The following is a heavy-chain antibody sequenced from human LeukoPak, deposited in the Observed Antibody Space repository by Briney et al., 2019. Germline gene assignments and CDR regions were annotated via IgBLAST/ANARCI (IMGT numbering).Heavy chain of an antibody. V-gene: IGHV3-23*01. J-gene: IGHJ5*02. Sequence: GGSLRLSCRGSGFTFSSYDMSWVRQAPGKGLEWASSISGDAVSKYYAEPVRGRFTISRDNSKDTLYLQMNSLRAEDTALYFCTKDRHSSGWPNWFDPWGQGSLVIVSS. CDR1: GFTFSSYD. CDR3: TKDRHSSGWPNWFDP. D-gene: IGHD6-19*01. CDR2: ISGDAVSK.